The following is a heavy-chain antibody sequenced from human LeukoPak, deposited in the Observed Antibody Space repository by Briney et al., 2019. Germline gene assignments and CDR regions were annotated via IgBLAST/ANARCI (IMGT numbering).Heavy chain of an antibody. J-gene: IGHJ6*04. CDR1: GYTFTSYD. Sequence: ASVKVSCKASGYTFTSYDINWVRQATGQGLEWMGWMNPNSGNTGYAQKFQGRVTMTRNTSISTAYMELSSLRSEDTAVYFCARWGGGGITIFGVVIGMDVWGKGTTVTVSS. V-gene: IGHV1-8*01. CDR3: ARWGGGGITIFGVVIGMDV. D-gene: IGHD3-3*01. CDR2: MNPNSGNT.